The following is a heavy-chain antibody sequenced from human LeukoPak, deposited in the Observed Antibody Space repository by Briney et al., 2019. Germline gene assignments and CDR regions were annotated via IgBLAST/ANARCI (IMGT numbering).Heavy chain of an antibody. CDR3: ARDFRSCGSTSCYAGVVWFDP. J-gene: IGHJ5*02. Sequence: GGSLRLSCAASGFTFSDYYMSWIRQAPGKGLEWVSYISSSGSTIYYADSVKGRFTISRDNAKNSLYLQMNSLRAEDTAVYYCARDFRSCGSTSCYAGVVWFDPWGQGTLVTVSS. D-gene: IGHD2-2*01. CDR1: GFTFSDYY. CDR2: ISSSGSTI. V-gene: IGHV3-11*01.